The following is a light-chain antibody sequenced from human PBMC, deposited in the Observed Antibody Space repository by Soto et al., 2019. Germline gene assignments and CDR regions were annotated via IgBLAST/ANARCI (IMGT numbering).Light chain of an antibody. CDR3: QQYNNWPPWT. Sequence: ILMTPSPATLSVSPGERATLSCRASQSVSNNLAWYQQKPGQAPRLLIYDASTRATGIPDRFSGSGSGTEFTLATSGLQSEDFAVYYCQQYNNWPPWTFGQGPKVEIK. CDR2: DAS. V-gene: IGKV3-15*01. CDR1: QSVSNN. J-gene: IGKJ1*01.